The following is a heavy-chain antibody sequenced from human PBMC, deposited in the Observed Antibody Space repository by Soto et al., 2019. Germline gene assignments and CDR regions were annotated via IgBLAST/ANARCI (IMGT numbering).Heavy chain of an antibody. D-gene: IGHD3-10*01. CDR3: ARGINYYDSGDEAFEI. J-gene: IGHJ3*02. CDR2: MNPNSGNT. V-gene: IGHV1-8*01. Sequence: QVQLVQSGAEVKKPGASVKVSCKASGYTFTSYDINWVRQATGQGLEWMGWMNPNSGNTGYAQKFQGRVTMTRNTSISTAYMGLSSLGSEDAAVYYCARGINYYDSGDEAFEIWGQGTRVTVSS. CDR1: GYTFTSYD.